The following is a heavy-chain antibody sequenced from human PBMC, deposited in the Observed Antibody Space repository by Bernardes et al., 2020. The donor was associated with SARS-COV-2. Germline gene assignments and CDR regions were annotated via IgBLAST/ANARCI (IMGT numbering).Heavy chain of an antibody. CDR3: ARHKPIAAAFVLDY. CDR1: GGSISSGGYY. CDR2: IYYSGST. D-gene: IGHD6-13*01. J-gene: IGHJ4*02. V-gene: IGHV4-31*03. Sequence: SETLSLTCTVSGGSISSGGYYWSWIRQHPGKGLEWIGYIYYSGSTYYNPSLKSRVTISVDTSKNQFSLKLSSVTAADTAVYYCARHKPIAAAFVLDYWGQGTLGTVSS.